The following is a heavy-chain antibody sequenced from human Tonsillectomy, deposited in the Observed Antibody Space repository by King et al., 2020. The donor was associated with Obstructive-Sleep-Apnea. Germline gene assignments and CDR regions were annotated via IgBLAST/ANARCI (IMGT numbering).Heavy chain of an antibody. Sequence: VQLVQSGGGVVQPGKSLRLSCAASGFTFISYAMHWVRQAPGEGLEWVAVTSYDGSNKYYADSVKGRFTISRDNSKNTLYLQMNSLRAEDTAVYYCASDTLTRVRGVPGYYYGMDVWGQGTTVTVSS. CDR3: ASDTLTRVRGVPGYYYGMDV. J-gene: IGHJ6*02. D-gene: IGHD3-10*01. CDR1: GFTFISYA. CDR2: TSYDGSNK. V-gene: IGHV3-30-3*01.